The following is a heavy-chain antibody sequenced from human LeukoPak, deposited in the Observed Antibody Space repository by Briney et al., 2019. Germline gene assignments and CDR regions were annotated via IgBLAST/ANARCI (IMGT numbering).Heavy chain of an antibody. V-gene: IGHV1-2*02. CDR3: ARDVGSGWLYFDY. J-gene: IGHJ4*02. D-gene: IGHD6-19*01. CDR1: GYTFTGYY. Sequence: ASVKVSCKASGYTFTGYYMHWVRQAPGQGLEWMGWINPNSGGTNCAQKFQGRVTMTRDTSISTAYMELSRLRSDDTAVYYCARDVGSGWLYFDYWGQGTLVTVSS. CDR2: INPNSGGT.